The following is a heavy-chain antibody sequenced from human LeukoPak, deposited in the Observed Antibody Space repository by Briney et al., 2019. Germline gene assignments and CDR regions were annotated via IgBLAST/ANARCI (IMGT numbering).Heavy chain of an antibody. Sequence: ALVTVSCKASGYTLTGYAVNWVRQAPGQGLEWLGWINSNTGNPTYAQGLTGRFVFFLDTSVSTAYLQISSLKAEDTAVYYCASPGDYGYYYYMDVWGKGTTVTVSS. D-gene: IGHD4-17*01. CDR2: INSNTGNP. J-gene: IGHJ6*03. CDR1: GYTLTGYA. CDR3: ASPGDYGYYYYMDV. V-gene: IGHV7-4-1*02.